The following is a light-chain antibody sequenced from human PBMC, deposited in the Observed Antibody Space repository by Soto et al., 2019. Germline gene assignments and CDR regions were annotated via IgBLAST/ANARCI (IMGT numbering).Light chain of an antibody. Sequence: EVVLTQSPLSLPFTLGQAASISCRSSQILVHRDGNNYLSWFRQRPGQSPRRLIYKVSNREAGVPDRFSGSGSGTDFTLKISRVEAEDVGLYYCMQGSHWPPITFGQGTRLEIK. CDR3: MQGSHWPPIT. V-gene: IGKV2-30*02. CDR2: KVS. CDR1: QILVHRDGNNY. J-gene: IGKJ5*01.